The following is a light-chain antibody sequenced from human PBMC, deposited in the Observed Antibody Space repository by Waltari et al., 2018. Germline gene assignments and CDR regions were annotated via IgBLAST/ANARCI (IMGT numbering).Light chain of an antibody. J-gene: IGKJ4*01. V-gene: IGKV3-11*01. Sequence: EIVLTQSPATLSLSPGERATLSCRASQCVSSYLAWYQQKSGQAPRLPIYDASNRATGIAARLSGGGSGTDFTLTISSLEPEDFAVYYCQQRSDWLLTFGGGTKVEIK. CDR3: QQRSDWLLT. CDR2: DAS. CDR1: QCVSSY.